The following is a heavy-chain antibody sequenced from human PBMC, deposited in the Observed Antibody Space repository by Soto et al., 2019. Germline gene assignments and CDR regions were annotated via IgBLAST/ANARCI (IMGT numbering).Heavy chain of an antibody. J-gene: IGHJ4*02. CDR1: GFPFSSYS. V-gene: IGHV3-48*02. CDR3: ASVRFLVGGEDY. D-gene: IGHD3-3*01. CDR2: ISSSSSTI. Sequence: PGGSLRLSCAASGFPFSSYSMNWVRQAPGKGLEWVSYISSSSSTIYYADSVKGRFTISRDNAENSLYLQMNSLRDEDTAVYYCASVRFLVGGEDYWGQGTLVTVSS.